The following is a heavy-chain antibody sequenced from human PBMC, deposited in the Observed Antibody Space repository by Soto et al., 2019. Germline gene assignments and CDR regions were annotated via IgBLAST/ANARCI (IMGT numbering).Heavy chain of an antibody. CDR3: ARGGGFLGY. CDR1: GGSISRGCYS. D-gene: IGHD3-10*01. Sequence: QLQLQESGSGLVKPSQTLSLTCAVSGGSISRGCYSWSWMRQPPGKGLEWIGYISHTGSTYYNPSLKSRVTISVDRSKNQFSLKLSSVTAADTAVYYCARGGGFLGYWGQGTLVTVSS. CDR2: ISHTGST. J-gene: IGHJ4*02. V-gene: IGHV4-30-2*01.